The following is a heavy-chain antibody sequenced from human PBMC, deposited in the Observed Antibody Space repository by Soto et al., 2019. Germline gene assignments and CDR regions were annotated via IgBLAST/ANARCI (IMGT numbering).Heavy chain of an antibody. CDR1: GYTFTSYD. J-gene: IGHJ4*02. CDR3: ARIPNYDFWGGYPNYFDY. D-gene: IGHD3-3*01. V-gene: IGHV1-8*01. Sequence: ASVKVSCKASGYTFTSYDINWVRQATGQGLEWMGWMNPNSGNTGYAQKFQGRVTMTRNTSISTAYMELSSLRSEDTAVYYCARIPNYDFWGGYPNYFDYWGQGTLVTVSS. CDR2: MNPNSGNT.